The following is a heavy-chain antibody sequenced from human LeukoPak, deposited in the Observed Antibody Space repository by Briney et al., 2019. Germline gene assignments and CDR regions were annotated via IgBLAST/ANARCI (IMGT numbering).Heavy chain of an antibody. CDR1: GGTFSSYA. Sequence: SVKVSCKASGGTFSSYAISWVRQAPGQGLEWMGGIIPIFGTANYAQKFQGRVTITADESTSTAYMELSSLRSEDTAVYYCARGTSGIVRDYYYYMDVWGKGTTVTISS. D-gene: IGHD3-10*01. CDR2: IIPIFGTA. V-gene: IGHV1-69*13. J-gene: IGHJ6*03. CDR3: ARGTSGIVRDYYYYMDV.